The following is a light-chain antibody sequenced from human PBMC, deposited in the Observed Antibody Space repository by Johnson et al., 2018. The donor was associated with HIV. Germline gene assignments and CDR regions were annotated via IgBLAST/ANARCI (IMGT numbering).Light chain of an antibody. CDR2: EDY. V-gene: IGLV1-51*02. Sequence: QSVLTQPPSVSAAPGQKVTISCSGSSSNIGNNYVSWYQQVPGAAPRLLIYEDYKRPSGIPDRFSGSKSGASATLGITGLQTGDEADYYCGTWDSSLSAFYVFGTGTKVTVL. J-gene: IGLJ1*01. CDR3: GTWDSSLSAFYV. CDR1: SSNIGNNY.